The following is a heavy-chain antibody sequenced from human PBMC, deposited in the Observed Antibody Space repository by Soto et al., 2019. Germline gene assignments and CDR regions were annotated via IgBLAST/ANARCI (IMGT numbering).Heavy chain of an antibody. D-gene: IGHD2-2*01. V-gene: IGHV4-31*03. Sequence: QVQLQESGPGLVKPSQTLSLTCTVSGGSISSGGYYWSWIRQHPGKGLEWIGYIYYSGSTYYNPSLKSRVTISVDTSKNQFSLKLSSVTAADTAVYYCASSHCSSTSCPRVIGYWGQGTLVTVSS. J-gene: IGHJ4*02. CDR3: ASSHCSSTSCPRVIGY. CDR1: GGSISSGGYY. CDR2: IYYSGST.